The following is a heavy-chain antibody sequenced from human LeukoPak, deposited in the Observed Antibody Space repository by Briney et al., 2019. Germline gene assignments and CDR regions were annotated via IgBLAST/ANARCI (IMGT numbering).Heavy chain of an antibody. Sequence: GGSLRLSCAASGFTFSSYWMHWVRQAPGKGLVWVSRINSDGSSTSYADSVKGRFTISRDNAKNTLYLQMNSLRAEDTAVYYCARDSGYCSGGSCYMFDYWGQGTLVTASS. CDR2: INSDGSST. D-gene: IGHD2-15*01. CDR1: GFTFSSYW. CDR3: ARDSGYCSGGSCYMFDY. J-gene: IGHJ4*02. V-gene: IGHV3-74*01.